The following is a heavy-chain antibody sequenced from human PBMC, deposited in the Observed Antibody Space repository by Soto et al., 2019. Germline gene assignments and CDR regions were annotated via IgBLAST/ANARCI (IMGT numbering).Heavy chain of an antibody. CDR1: GFNFSRFW. V-gene: IGHV5-51*01. J-gene: IGHJ6*02. Sequence: PGESLKISCKGSGFNFSRFWIGWVRQMPGKGLEWMGIIYPGDSDTRYSPSFLGQVTISADKSISTAYLQWSSLEASDTAMYYCARVSPGTRTTSWTYYYYGMDVWGQGTKVTVSS. D-gene: IGHD1-7*01. CDR3: ARVSPGTRTTSWTYYYYGMDV. CDR2: IYPGDSDT.